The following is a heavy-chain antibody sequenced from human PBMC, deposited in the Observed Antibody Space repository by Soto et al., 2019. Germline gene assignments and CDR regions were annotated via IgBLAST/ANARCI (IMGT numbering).Heavy chain of an antibody. J-gene: IGHJ4*02. CDR1: GFTFSSYA. D-gene: IGHD6-19*01. V-gene: IGHV3-23*01. Sequence: GGSLRLSCAASGFTFSSYAMSWVRQAPGKGLEWVSAISGSGGSTYYADSVKGRFTISRDNSKNTLYLQMNSLRAEDTAVYYCAKDLWGVAGQGLEDFDYWGQGTLVTVSS. CDR3: AKDLWGVAGQGLEDFDY. CDR2: ISGSGGST.